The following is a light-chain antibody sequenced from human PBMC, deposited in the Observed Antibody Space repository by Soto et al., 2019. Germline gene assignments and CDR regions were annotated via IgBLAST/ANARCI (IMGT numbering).Light chain of an antibody. CDR3: AAWDDGLSGLV. V-gene: IGLV1-47*01. J-gene: IGLJ2*01. CDR1: SSNIGRNY. CDR2: GNN. Sequence: SVLTQPPSASGAPGQRVTISCSGSSSNIGRNYVYWYQQRPGTAPKLFTYGNNQRPSGVPDRFSGSKSGTSASLAISGLRSEDEGDYYCAAWDDGLSGLVFGGGTKATVL.